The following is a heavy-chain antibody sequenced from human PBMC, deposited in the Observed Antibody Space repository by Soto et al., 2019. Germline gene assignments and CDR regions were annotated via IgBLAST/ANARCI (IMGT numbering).Heavy chain of an antibody. D-gene: IGHD2-2*01. CDR3: AKRRGACSSISCLDY. Sequence: EMQLLESGGGLVQPGGSLRLSCAASGFTFSSYAMSWVRQAPGKGLEWVSAISGSGGSTYYADSVKGRFTISRDNSKNTLYLQRTSLRAEDTAVYYCAKRRGACSSISCLDYWGQGTPVTVSS. J-gene: IGHJ4*02. V-gene: IGHV3-23*01. CDR1: GFTFSSYA. CDR2: ISGSGGST.